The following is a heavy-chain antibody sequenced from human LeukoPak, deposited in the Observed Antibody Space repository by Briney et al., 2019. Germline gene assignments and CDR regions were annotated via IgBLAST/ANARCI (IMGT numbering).Heavy chain of an antibody. D-gene: IGHD2-15*01. CDR1: GFTFTNAW. Sequence: PGGSLRLSCVASGFTFTNAWMSWVRQALGKGLEWVARIRSKAYGGTPEYAAPVQGRFTISRDDSRATLYLQMNSLKTEDTAVYYCTTDLGGYFTGGSCYTGLYNCFDPWGQGTLVTVSS. CDR2: IRSKAYGGTP. V-gene: IGHV3-15*01. J-gene: IGHJ5*02. CDR3: TTDLGGYFTGGSCYTGLYNCFDP.